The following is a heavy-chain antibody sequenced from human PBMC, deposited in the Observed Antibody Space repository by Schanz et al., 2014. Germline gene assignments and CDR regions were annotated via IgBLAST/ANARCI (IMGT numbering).Heavy chain of an antibody. CDR3: AKDLPSDYYIAY. D-gene: IGHD3-22*01. Sequence: VQLLESGGGLVQPGGSLRLSCAASGFTFSSYAMSWVRQAPGKGLEWVAVISYDGSNNYYADSVKGRFTISRDNSKNTLYLQMNSLRAEDTAVYYCAKDLPSDYYIAYWGQGTLVTVSS. V-gene: IGHV3-30*18. J-gene: IGHJ4*02. CDR1: GFTFSSYA. CDR2: ISYDGSNN.